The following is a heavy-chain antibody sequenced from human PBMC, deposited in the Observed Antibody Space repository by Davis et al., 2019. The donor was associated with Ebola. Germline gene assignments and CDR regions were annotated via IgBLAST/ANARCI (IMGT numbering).Heavy chain of an antibody. CDR1: GFIFRNYV. J-gene: IGHJ3*02. D-gene: IGHD1-20*01. CDR2: FGTGGDT. CDR3: VKDSSNNWFDI. V-gene: IGHV3-23*01. Sequence: GESLKISCATSGFIFRNYVMCWVRQAPGKGLEWVSTFGTGGDTYYADSVKGRFAISRDNSRGTLYLQMNSLRVEDTAIYYCVKDSSNNWFDIWGQGTLVTVSS.